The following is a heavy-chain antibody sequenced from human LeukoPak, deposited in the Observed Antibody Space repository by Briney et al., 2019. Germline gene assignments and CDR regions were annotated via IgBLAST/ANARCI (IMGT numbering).Heavy chain of an antibody. J-gene: IGHJ2*01. D-gene: IGHD6-13*01. V-gene: IGHV4-4*02. Sequence: PSETLSLTCAVSGGSISSSNWWSWVRQPPGKGLEWIGEIYHSGSTNYNPSLKSRVTISVDKSKNQFSLKLSSVTAADTAVYYCAREPGYSSSWDNHWYFDLWGRGTLVTVSS. CDR1: GGSISSSNW. CDR3: AREPGYSSSWDNHWYFDL. CDR2: IYHSGST.